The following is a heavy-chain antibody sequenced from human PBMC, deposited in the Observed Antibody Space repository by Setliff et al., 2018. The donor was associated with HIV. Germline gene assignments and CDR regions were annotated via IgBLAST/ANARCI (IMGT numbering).Heavy chain of an antibody. CDR3: ARSPRIGVAGEFEY. J-gene: IGHJ4*02. D-gene: IGHD6-19*01. Sequence: KPSETLSLTCAVYGGSFNGYYWSWIRQPPGKGLEWIGEINHSGSTNSNPSLKSRVTISADTSKNQFSLKLTSVTAADTAVYYCARSPRIGVAGEFEYWGQGTLVTVSS. V-gene: IGHV4-34*01. CDR2: INHSGST. CDR1: GGSFNGYY.